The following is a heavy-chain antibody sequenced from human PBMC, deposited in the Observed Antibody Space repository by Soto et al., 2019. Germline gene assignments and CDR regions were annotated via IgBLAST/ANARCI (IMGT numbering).Heavy chain of an antibody. CDR3: AQFSGYEQFDY. J-gene: IGHJ4*02. D-gene: IGHD5-12*01. V-gene: IGHV2-5*01. Sequence: QITLKESGPPLVKPTQTLTLTCTFSGFSLSTSGMGVGWIRQPPGKALEWLAVIYWNDDKRYSPSLERRLTVTKDTSKNQVVLTMTNMDPVDTATYYCAQFSGYEQFDYWGQGTLVSVSS. CDR1: GFSLSTSGMG. CDR2: IYWNDDK.